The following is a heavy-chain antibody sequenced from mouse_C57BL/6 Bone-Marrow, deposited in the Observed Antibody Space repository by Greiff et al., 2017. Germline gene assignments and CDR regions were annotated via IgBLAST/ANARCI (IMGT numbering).Heavy chain of an antibody. CDR1: GYTFTSYW. CDR3: ASHDDGYYYAMDY. Sequence: QVQLQQPGAELVMPGASVKLSCKASGYTFTSYWMHWVKQRPGQGLEWIGEIDPSDSYTNYNQKFKGKSTLTVDKSSSTAYMQLSSLTSEDSAVYYCASHDDGYYYAMDYWGQGTSVTVSS. J-gene: IGHJ4*01. V-gene: IGHV1-69*01. D-gene: IGHD2-12*01. CDR2: IDPSDSYT.